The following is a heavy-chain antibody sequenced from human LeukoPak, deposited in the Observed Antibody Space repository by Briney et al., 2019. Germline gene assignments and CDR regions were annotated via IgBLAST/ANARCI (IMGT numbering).Heavy chain of an antibody. CDR2: ISYDGSNK. V-gene: IGHV3-30-3*01. D-gene: IGHD3-22*01. Sequence: GGSLRLSCAASGFTFSSYAMHWVRQAPGKGLEWVAVISYDGSNKYYADSVKGRFTISRDNSKNTLYLQMNSLRAEDTAVYYCARVINYYDSSGYYPIDYWGQGTLVTVSS. J-gene: IGHJ4*02. CDR1: GFTFSSYA. CDR3: ARVINYYDSSGYYPIDY.